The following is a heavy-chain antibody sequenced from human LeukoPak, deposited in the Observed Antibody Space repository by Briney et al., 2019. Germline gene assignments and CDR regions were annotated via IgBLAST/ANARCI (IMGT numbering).Heavy chain of an antibody. Sequence: SETLSLTCTVSGGSFSGFYWSWIRQPPGKGLEWIGEINYSETTIYNPSLKSRVTISADRSKNQFSLRLNSVTAADTAVYYCARGDFDFRSGSAYYFDFWGQGILVTVSS. CDR1: GGSFSGFY. CDR3: ARGDFDFRSGSAYYFDF. J-gene: IGHJ4*02. D-gene: IGHD3-3*01. V-gene: IGHV4-34*01. CDR2: INYSETT.